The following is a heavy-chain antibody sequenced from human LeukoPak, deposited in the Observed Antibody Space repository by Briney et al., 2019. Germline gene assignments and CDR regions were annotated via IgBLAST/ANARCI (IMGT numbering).Heavy chain of an antibody. CDR2: ISAGNGNT. CDR1: GYTFTSYA. Sequence: ASVKVSCKASGYTFTSYAIHWVRQAPGQRLEWMGWISAGNGNTKYSQNFQGRVTFVSNTSATTAFMELSSLRSEDAAVYYCARDSGSGSNDYWGQGTLVTVSS. D-gene: IGHD1-26*01. CDR3: ARDSGSGSNDY. V-gene: IGHV1-3*01. J-gene: IGHJ4*02.